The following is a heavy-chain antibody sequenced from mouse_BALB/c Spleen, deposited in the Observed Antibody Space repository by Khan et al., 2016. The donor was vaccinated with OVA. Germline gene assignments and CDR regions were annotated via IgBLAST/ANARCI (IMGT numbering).Heavy chain of an antibody. Sequence: EVELVESGGGLMKPGGSLKLSCAASGFTFSTYAMSWVRQTPEKRLDWVATISSGGSYTYYPDLLKGRFTISRDNAKNTLNLQMSSLRSEDAAMYYGARIYYGYGFSLMDYWGQGTSVTVSS. CDR2: ISSGGSYT. J-gene: IGHJ4*01. D-gene: IGHD2-2*01. CDR1: GFTFSTYA. CDR3: ARIYYGYGFSLMDY. V-gene: IGHV5-9-1*01.